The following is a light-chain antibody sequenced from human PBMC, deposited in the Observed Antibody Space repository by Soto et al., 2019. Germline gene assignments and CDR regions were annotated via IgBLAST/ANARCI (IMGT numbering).Light chain of an antibody. J-gene: IGLJ2*01. Sequence: QSVLTQPASVSGSPGQSITISCTGTSSDVGGYNYVSWYQQHPGKAPKLMIYEVSNRPSGVSNRFSGSKSGNTASLTISGLQDEDEADYYCSSYTSRSTLVVFGGGTKVTVL. V-gene: IGLV2-14*01. CDR3: SSYTSRSTLVV. CDR1: SSDVGGYNY. CDR2: EVS.